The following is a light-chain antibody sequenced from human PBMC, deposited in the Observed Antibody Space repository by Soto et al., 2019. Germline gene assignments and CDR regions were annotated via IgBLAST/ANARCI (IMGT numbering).Light chain of an antibody. CDR3: AAWDDSLNGVV. J-gene: IGLJ2*01. Sequence: QSVLTQPPSASWTPGQRVTISCSGTSSNIGSNTVSWYQQLPGTAPKLLISNDNQRPSGVPDRFSGSKSGTSASLAISGLQSEDEADYYCAAWDDSLNGVVFGGGTKLTVL. V-gene: IGLV1-44*01. CDR1: SSNIGSNT. CDR2: NDN.